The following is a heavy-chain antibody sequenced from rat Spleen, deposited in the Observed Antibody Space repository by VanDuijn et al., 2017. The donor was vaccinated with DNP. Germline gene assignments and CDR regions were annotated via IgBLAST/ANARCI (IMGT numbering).Heavy chain of an antibody. CDR2: ISYEGSYT. V-gene: IGHV5-22*01. J-gene: IGHJ3*01. CDR1: GFTVTDHY. D-gene: IGHD1-9*01. Sequence: EVQLVESGGGLVQPGRSLKLSCAASGFTVTDHYMAWVRQAPRKGLEWVASISYEGSYTYYGDSVKGRFAISRDNAENTVYLQMNSLRSEDTATYYCAKVRTTGIPGFAYWGQGTLVTVSS. CDR3: AKVRTTGIPGFAY.